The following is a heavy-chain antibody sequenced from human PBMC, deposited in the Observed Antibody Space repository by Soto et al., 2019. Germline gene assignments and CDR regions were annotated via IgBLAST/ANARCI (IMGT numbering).Heavy chain of an antibody. CDR2: INPSGGST. J-gene: IGHJ6*02. D-gene: IGHD6-6*01. CDR3: ARDHRIAARLSPWFGGSYYYYGMDV. Sequence: ASVKVSCKASGYTFTSYYMHWVRQAPGQGLEWMGIINPSGGSTSYAQKFQGRVTMTRDTSTSTVYMELSSRRSEDTAVYYCARDHRIAARLSPWFGGSYYYYGMDVWGQGTTVTVSS. CDR1: GYTFTSYY. V-gene: IGHV1-46*01.